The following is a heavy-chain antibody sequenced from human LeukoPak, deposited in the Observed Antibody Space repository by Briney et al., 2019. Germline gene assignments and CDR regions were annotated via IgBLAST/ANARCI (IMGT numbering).Heavy chain of an antibody. V-gene: IGHV1-2*02. CDR2: INPNSGGT. Sequence: ASVKVSCKASGYTFTGYYMHWVRQAPGQGLEWMGWINPNSGGTNYAQKFQGRVTMTRDTSISTAYMELSRPRSDDTAVYYCARDIISGSSWYGYWGQGTLVTVSS. CDR3: ARDIISGSSWYGY. J-gene: IGHJ4*02. CDR1: GYTFTGYY. D-gene: IGHD6-13*01.